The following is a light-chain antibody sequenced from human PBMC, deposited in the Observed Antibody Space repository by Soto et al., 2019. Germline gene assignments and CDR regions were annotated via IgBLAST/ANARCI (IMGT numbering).Light chain of an antibody. V-gene: IGKV2-28*01. CDR2: LGS. J-gene: IGKJ4*01. Sequence: DVVVTQSPLSLPVTPGEAASISCRSSESLLNSNGYNYLHWYLQRPGQSPQLLIYLGSNRASGVPDRFSGSVSGTDFTLKISRVEAEGVGVYYCIQGIRTPPSFGGGTRVEIK. CDR1: ESLLNSNGYNY. CDR3: IQGIRTPPS.